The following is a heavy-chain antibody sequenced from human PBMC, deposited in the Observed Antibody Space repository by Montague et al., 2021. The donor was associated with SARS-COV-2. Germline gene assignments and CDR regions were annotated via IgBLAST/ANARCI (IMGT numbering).Heavy chain of an antibody. CDR2: IYTRGGT. V-gene: IGHV4-61*02. Sequence: TLSLTCTVSGDSITGGPYYWTWIRQPAGKGLEWIGRIYTRGGTVYNPVLSSRVTVSVDASKNLFSLTLTSVTAADTATYFCTREVLRAMRPWFDPWGQGILVTVSS. CDR3: TREVLRAMRPWFDP. D-gene: IGHD2-2*01. J-gene: IGHJ5*02. CDR1: GDSITGGPYY.